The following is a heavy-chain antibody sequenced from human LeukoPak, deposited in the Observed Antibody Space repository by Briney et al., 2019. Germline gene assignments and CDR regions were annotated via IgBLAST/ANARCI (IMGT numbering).Heavy chain of an antibody. V-gene: IGHV4-38-2*02. CDR3: ARAGGSSSWYRFDAFDI. CDR2: IYHSGTT. D-gene: IGHD6-13*01. Sequence: SETLSLTCSVSGYSISISYYWGWIRQPPGKGLEWIGSIYHSGTTYYNPSLKSRVTMSVDTSENQFYLKLSSVTAADTAVYYCARAGGSSSWYRFDAFDIWGQGTMVTVSS. CDR1: GYSISISYY. J-gene: IGHJ3*02.